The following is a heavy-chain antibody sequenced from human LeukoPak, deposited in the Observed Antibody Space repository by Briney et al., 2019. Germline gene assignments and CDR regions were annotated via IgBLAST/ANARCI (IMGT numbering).Heavy chain of an antibody. D-gene: IGHD6-13*01. J-gene: IGHJ5*02. Sequence: SETLSLTCAVYGGSFSGYYWGWIRQPPGKGLEWIGSIYYSGTTYYNPSLESRVTISADTSKNQFSLKLSSVTAADTAVYYCSRDGSSWPTEGWFDPWGQGTLVTVSS. CDR3: SRDGSSWPTEGWFDP. V-gene: IGHV4-34*01. CDR2: IYYSGTT. CDR1: GGSFSGYY.